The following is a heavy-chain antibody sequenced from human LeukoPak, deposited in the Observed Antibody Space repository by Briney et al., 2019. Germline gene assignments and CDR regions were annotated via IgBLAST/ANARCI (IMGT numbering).Heavy chain of an antibody. V-gene: IGHV3-23*01. CDR1: GFTFSSYA. Sequence: GGSLRLSCAASGFTFSSYAMSWVRQAPGKGLEWVSAISGSGGSTYYADSVKGRFTISRDNSKNTLYLQMNSLRAEDTAVYYCAKDRWDYVWGTETDFDYWGQGTLATVSS. CDR3: AKDRWDYVWGTETDFDY. D-gene: IGHD3-16*01. CDR2: ISGSGGST. J-gene: IGHJ4*02.